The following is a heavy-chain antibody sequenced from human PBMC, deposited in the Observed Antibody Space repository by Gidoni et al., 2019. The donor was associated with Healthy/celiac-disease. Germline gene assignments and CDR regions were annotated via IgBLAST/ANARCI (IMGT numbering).Heavy chain of an antibody. CDR2: ISGSGGST. CDR3: AKDFEPGIAAAGTGSMDY. D-gene: IGHD6-13*01. J-gene: IGHJ4*02. CDR1: GFTFSSYA. V-gene: IGHV3-23*01. Sequence: EVQLLESGGGLVQPGGSLRLSCAASGFTFSSYAMSWVRQAPGKGLEWVSAISGSGGSTYYADSVKGRFTISRDNSKNTLYLQMNSLRAEDTAVYYCAKDFEPGIAAAGTGSMDYWGQGTLVTVSS.